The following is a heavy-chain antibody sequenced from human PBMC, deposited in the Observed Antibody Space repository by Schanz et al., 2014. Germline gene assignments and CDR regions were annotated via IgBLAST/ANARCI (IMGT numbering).Heavy chain of an antibody. CDR1: GFTFSKYW. D-gene: IGHD3-10*01. V-gene: IGHV3-7*04. CDR2: IKQDGSEK. J-gene: IGHJ4*02. Sequence: EMQLVESGGGLVQPGGSLRLSCGGSGFTFSKYWMSWVRQAPGKGLEWVANIKQDGSEKYYVDAVKGRFTISRDNAKNSMYLHMKSLRGEDTAVYYCARDNYYGSGSCAYWGQGTLVTVSS. CDR3: ARDNYYGSGSCAY.